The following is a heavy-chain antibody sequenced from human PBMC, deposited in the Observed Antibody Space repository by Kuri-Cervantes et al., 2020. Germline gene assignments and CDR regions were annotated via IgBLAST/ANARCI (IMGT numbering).Heavy chain of an antibody. V-gene: IGHV4-61*01. J-gene: IGHJ4*02. CDR2: IYYSGST. D-gene: IGHD6-19*01. CDR3: ARDGQGWYFDY. CDR1: SGSITSGSYY. Sequence: SETLSLTCSVSSGSITSGSYYWGWIRQPPGKGLEWIGNIYYSGSTNYNPSLKSRVTISVDTSKNQFSLKLSSVTAADTAVYYCARDGQGWYFDYWGQGTLVTVSS.